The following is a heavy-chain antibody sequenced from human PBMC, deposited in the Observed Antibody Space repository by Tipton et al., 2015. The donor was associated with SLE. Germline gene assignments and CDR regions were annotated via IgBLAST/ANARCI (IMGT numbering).Heavy chain of an antibody. J-gene: IGHJ4*02. D-gene: IGHD6-13*01. Sequence: GSLRLSCAASGFTFSDYYMTWIRQAPGKGLEWVSHIGSSGSFIPYADSVEGRFTISRDNAQNLLYLQMNSLRAEDTAVYYCARLSTLAAAGPYDCWGQPTLVTVSS. V-gene: IGHV3-11*01. CDR3: ARLSTLAAAGPYDC. CDR1: GFTFSDYY. CDR2: IGSSGSFI.